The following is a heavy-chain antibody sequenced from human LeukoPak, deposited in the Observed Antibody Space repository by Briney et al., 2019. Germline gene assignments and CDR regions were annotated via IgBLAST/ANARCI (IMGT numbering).Heavy chain of an antibody. CDR3: ARVGRSSSGWLPDY. CDR2: IYTSGST. J-gene: IGHJ4*02. D-gene: IGHD6-19*01. V-gene: IGHV4-61*02. CDR1: GGSISSGSYY. Sequence: SQTLSLTCTVSGGSISSGSYYWSWIRQPAGKGLEWIGRIYTSGSTNYTPSLKSRVTISVDTSKNQFSLKLSSVTAADTAVYYCARVGRSSSGWLPDYWGQGTLVTVSS.